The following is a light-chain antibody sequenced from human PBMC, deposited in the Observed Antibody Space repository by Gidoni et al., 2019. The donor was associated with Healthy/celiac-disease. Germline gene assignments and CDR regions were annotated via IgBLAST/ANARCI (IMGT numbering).Light chain of an antibody. CDR2: AAS. V-gene: IGKV1-27*01. CDR1: QGISNY. Sequence: DIQMPQSPSSLSASVGDRVTITCRASQGISNYLAWYQQKPGKVPKLLIYAASTLQSGVPSRFSGSGSGTDFTLTISSLQPEDVATYYCQKYNSALFGPGTKVDIK. J-gene: IGKJ3*01. CDR3: QKYNSAL.